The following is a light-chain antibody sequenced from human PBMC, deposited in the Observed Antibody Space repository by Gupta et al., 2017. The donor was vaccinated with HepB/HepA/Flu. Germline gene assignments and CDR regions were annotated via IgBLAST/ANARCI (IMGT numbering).Light chain of an antibody. CDR2: GAS. CDR3: QQYNNWPS. J-gene: IGKJ1*01. Sequence: EIVMTQSPATLSVSPGERATLSCRASQSVSSNLAWYRQKPGQAPRLLMYGASTRASGIPARFSGSGSGTEFTLTISSLQSEDFAVYYWQQYNNWPSFGQGTKVEIK. CDR1: QSVSSN. V-gene: IGKV3-15*01.